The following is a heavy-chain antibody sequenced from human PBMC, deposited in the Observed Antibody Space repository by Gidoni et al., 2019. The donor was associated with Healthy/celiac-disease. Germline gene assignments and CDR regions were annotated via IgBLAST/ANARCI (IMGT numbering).Heavy chain of an antibody. CDR1: GGSISSSRYY. CDR2: IYYSGST. J-gene: IGHJ3*02. V-gene: IGHV4-39*01. Sequence: GLVKPSETLSLTCTVSGGSISSSRYYWCWIRQPPGKWLEWIGSIYYSGSTYYNPSLKLLVTISVDTSKNQFFLTLSSVTAADTTVYYCAARTPLIWGQGTMVTVSS. CDR3: AARTPLI.